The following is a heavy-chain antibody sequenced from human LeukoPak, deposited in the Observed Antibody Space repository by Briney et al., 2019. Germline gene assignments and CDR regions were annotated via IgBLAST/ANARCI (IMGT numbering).Heavy chain of an antibody. V-gene: IGHV3-33*01. Sequence: GGSLRLSCAASGFTFSSYGMHWVRQAPGKGLEWVGVICYDGSDKYYADTVKGRSTISRDNSKNTLYLQLNRQRDDDTAVYYCAIGRYDCWSGPIEYYVAYWGEGTLVTVSS. J-gene: IGHJ4*02. CDR3: AIGRYDCWSGPIEYYVAY. CDR2: ICYDGSDK. D-gene: IGHD3-3*01. CDR1: GFTFSSYG.